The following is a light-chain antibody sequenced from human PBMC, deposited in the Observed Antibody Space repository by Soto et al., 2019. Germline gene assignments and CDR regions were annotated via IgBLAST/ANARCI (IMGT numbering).Light chain of an antibody. CDR2: KAS. CDR3: QRYDSYPLS. Sequence: IPMTQSPSTLSASVGDRVTVTCRASQSISSWLAWYQQKPGKAPKLLIYKASSLESGVPSRFSGSGSGTEFTLTISSLQPDDFATYYCQRYDSYPLSFGGGTKVDIK. V-gene: IGKV1-5*03. CDR1: QSISSW. J-gene: IGKJ4*01.